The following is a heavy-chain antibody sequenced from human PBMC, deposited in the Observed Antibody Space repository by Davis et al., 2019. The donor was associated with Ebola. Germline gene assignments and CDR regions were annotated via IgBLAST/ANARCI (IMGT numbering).Heavy chain of an antibody. Sequence: SLNISCAASGFTFTGSAMHSARQVSGKGLEWVGRIRSKANMYATAYAASVKGRFTISRDDSKNTAYLQMNSLKTEDTAVYYCTMTTVTTDYWGQGSLVTVSS. D-gene: IGHD4-17*01. J-gene: IGHJ4*02. CDR1: GFTFTGSA. V-gene: IGHV3-73*01. CDR3: TMTTVTTDY. CDR2: IRSKANMYAT.